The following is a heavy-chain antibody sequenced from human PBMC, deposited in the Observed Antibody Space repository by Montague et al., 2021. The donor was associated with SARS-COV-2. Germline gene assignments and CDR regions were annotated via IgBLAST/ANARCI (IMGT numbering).Heavy chain of an antibody. CDR2: MVNSCCT. V-gene: IGHV4-39*01. D-gene: IGHD3-3*01. Sequence: SETLSLTCTVYAASISSTSYYRGCFSQPTGKGPAWLGYMVNSCCTYHNPSSRSPVAIPVDTSMNQFSLKLSSVTAADTAVYYCARQKMGSVTIFGVVMHDTWFGPWGHGTLVTVAS. CDR3: ARQKMGSVTIFGVVMHDTWFGP. J-gene: IGHJ5*02. CDR1: AASISSTSYY.